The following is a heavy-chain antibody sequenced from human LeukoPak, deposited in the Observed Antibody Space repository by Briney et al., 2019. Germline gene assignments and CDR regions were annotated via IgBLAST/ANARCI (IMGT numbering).Heavy chain of an antibody. V-gene: IGHV3-21*01. D-gene: IGHD1-26*01. Sequence: GGSLRLSCAASGFTFSSYSMNWVRQAPGKGLEWVSSISSSSSYIYYADSVKGRFTISRDNAKNSLYLQMNSLRVEDTAVYYCARDGARDYYGMDVWGQGTTVTVSS. J-gene: IGHJ6*02. CDR2: ISSSSSYI. CDR1: GFTFSSYS. CDR3: ARDGARDYYGMDV.